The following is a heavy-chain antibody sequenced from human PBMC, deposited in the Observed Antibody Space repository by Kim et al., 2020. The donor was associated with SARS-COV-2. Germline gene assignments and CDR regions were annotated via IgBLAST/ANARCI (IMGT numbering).Heavy chain of an antibody. J-gene: IGHJ4*02. CDR3: ARGWEQWVVDIDS. Sequence: ASVKVSCKASGYSFTNNAISWVRQAPGQGLQWMGWIDTDTGDPTYAQGFTGRFVFSLDTSVTTAYLQINSLKTEDTGVYYCARGWEQWVVDIDSWGQGTL. CDR2: IDTDTGDP. CDR1: GYSFTNNA. D-gene: IGHD6-19*01. V-gene: IGHV7-4-1*02.